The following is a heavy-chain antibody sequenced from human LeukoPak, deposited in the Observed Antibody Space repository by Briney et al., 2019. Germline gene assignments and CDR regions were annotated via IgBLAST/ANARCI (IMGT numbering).Heavy chain of an antibody. CDR1: GFTFSSYW. CDR3: ARSDTAMVNGFDY. V-gene: IGHV3-74*01. CDR2: IDSDGSRI. J-gene: IGHJ4*02. Sequence: PGGSLRLSCAASGFTFSSYWMHWVRQAPGKGLVWVSRIDSDGSRISHGDSVRGRFTISRDNAKNTLYLQMNSLRAEDTAVYYCARSDTAMVNGFDYWGQGTLVTVSS. D-gene: IGHD5-18*01.